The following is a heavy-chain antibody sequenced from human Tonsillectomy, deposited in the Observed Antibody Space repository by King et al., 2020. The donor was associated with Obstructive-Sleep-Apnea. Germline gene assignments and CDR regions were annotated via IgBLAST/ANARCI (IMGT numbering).Heavy chain of an antibody. CDR2: ISSEGSNK. D-gene: IGHD6-19*01. Sequence: VQLVESGGGVVQPGRSLRLSCAASGFTFSYYGMNWVRQAPGKGLGWVAVISSEGSNKYYVDSVKGRFTISRDNYKNTLYLQMNSLRAEDTAVYYCAKDRGGYSSGSFDYWGQGTLVTVSS. CDR1: GFTFSYYG. V-gene: IGHV3-30*18. CDR3: AKDRGGYSSGSFDY. J-gene: IGHJ4*02.